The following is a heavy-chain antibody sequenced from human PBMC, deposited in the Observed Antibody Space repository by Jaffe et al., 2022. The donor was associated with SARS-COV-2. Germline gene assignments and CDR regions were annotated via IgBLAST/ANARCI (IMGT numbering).Heavy chain of an antibody. CDR1: GFTFSSYS. J-gene: IGHJ6*02. D-gene: IGHD2-2*01. CDR3: ARGGEAYQLLRHSDYYYGMDV. Sequence: EVQLVESGGGLVKPGGSLRLSCAASGFTFSSYSMNWVRQAPGKGLEWVSSISSSSSYIYYADSVKGRFTISRDNAKNSLYLQMNSLRAEDTAVYYCARGGEAYQLLRHSDYYYGMDVWGQGTTVTVSS. CDR2: ISSSSSYI. V-gene: IGHV3-21*01.